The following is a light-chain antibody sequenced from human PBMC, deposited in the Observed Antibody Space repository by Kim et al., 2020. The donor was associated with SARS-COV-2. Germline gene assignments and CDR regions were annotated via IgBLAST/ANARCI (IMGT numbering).Light chain of an antibody. J-gene: IGLJ3*02. CDR2: GDT. V-gene: IGLV1-40*01. CDR3: QSYDSSLGGSV. Sequence: QLVLTQPPSVSGAPGQRVTISCTGSTSNIGAGYDVHWYQQLPGPAPKLLIYGDTNRPSGVPDRFSGSKSGTSASLAITGLQAEDEADYYCQSYDSSLGGSVFGGGTQLTVL. CDR1: TSNIGAGYD.